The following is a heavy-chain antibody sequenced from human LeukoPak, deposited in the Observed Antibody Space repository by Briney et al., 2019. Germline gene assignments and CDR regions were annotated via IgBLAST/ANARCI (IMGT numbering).Heavy chain of an antibody. Sequence: GASVKVSCKASGYTFTSYDINWVRQATGQGLEWMGWMNPNSGNTGYAQKFQGRVTMTRNTSISTAYMELSSLRSEDTAVYYCAKKWGATIGYYYYYYMDVWGEGTTVTVSS. CDR1: GYTFTSYD. J-gene: IGHJ6*03. D-gene: IGHD1-26*01. CDR2: MNPNSGNT. CDR3: AKKWGATIGYYYYYYMDV. V-gene: IGHV1-8*01.